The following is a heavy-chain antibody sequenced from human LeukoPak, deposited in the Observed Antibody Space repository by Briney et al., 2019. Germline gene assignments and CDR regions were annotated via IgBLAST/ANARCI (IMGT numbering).Heavy chain of an antibody. Sequence: GSLRLSCAASGFTFSSYGMHWVRQAPGKGLEWVAVIWDDGSNKYYADSVKGRFTISRDNSKNTLYLQMNSLRAEDTAVYYCAREERYGSGSYYLGPYGMDVWGQGTTVTVSS. J-gene: IGHJ6*02. CDR1: GFTFSSYG. V-gene: IGHV3-33*01. CDR2: IWDDGSNK. CDR3: AREERYGSGSYYLGPYGMDV. D-gene: IGHD3-10*01.